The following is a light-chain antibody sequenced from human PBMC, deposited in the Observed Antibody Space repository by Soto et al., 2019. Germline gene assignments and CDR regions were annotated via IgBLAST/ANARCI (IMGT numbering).Light chain of an antibody. CDR3: QSYDSSLSVYV. CDR2: GNS. Sequence: QLVLTQPPSVSGAPGQRVTVSCTGSSSNIGADYDVHWYQQLPGTAPKLLMYGNSNRPSGVPDRFSGSKSGTSASLAITGLQAEDEADYYCQSYDSSLSVYVFGSGTKLTVL. J-gene: IGLJ1*01. V-gene: IGLV1-40*01. CDR1: SSNIGADYD.